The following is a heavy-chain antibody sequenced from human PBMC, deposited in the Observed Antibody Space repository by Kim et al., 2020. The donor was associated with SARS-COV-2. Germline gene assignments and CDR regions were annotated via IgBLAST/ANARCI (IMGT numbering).Heavy chain of an antibody. CDR1: GFTFSSYS. CDR3: AREGSEYSYGTFDY. V-gene: IGHV3-48*02. Sequence: GGSLRLSCAASGFTFSSYSMNWVRQAPGKGLEWVSYISTSSSSNTIYYADSVRGRFTISRDNAKNSLYLQMNSLRDEDTAVYYCAREGSEYSYGTFDYWG. J-gene: IGHJ4*01. CDR2: ISTSSSSNTI. D-gene: IGHD5-18*01.